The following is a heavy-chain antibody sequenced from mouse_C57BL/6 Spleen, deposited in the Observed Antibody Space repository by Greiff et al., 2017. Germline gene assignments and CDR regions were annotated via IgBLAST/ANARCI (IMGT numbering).Heavy chain of an antibody. CDR2: ILPGSGST. J-gene: IGHJ4*01. CDR1: GYTFTGYW. D-gene: IGHD1-1*01. CDR3: SRAHYYGSSYDYAMDY. V-gene: IGHV1-9*01. Sequence: QVQLQQSGAELMKPGASVKLSCKATGYTFTGYWIEWVKQRPGHGLEWIGEILPGSGSTNYNEKFKGKATFTADTSSNTAYMQLSSLTTEDSAIYYCSRAHYYGSSYDYAMDYWGQGTSVTVSS.